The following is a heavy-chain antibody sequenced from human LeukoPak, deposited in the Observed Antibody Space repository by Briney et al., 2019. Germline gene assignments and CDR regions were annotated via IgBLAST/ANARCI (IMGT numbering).Heavy chain of an antibody. Sequence: GGSLRLSCAASGFTFSSYAMSWVRQAPGKGLEWVSSISSSSSYIYYADSVKGRFTISRDNAKNSLYLQMNSLRVEDTAVYYCARMHIVVVNYGMDVWGQGTTVTVSS. CDR1: GFTFSSYA. J-gene: IGHJ6*02. CDR3: ARMHIVVVNYGMDV. D-gene: IGHD2-21*01. CDR2: ISSSSSYI. V-gene: IGHV3-21*01.